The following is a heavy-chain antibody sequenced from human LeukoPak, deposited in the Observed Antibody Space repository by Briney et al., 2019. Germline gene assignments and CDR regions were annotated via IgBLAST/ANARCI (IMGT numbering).Heavy chain of an antibody. V-gene: IGHV4-39*07. CDR3: ARGPNTAGNYRAFDL. CDR2: IYYNGDT. J-gene: IGHJ3*01. CDR1: GGSINSNY. D-gene: IGHD4-11*01. Sequence: SETLSLTCTVSGGSINSNYWAWIRQPPGKGLEWIGSIYYNGDTYYNPSLKSRVIISADTSKSQFSLKLTSVAAADTAAYYCARGPNTAGNYRAFDLWGQGTKVTVSS.